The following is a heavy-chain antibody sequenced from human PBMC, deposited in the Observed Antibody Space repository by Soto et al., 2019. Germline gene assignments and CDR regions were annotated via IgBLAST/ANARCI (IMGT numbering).Heavy chain of an antibody. CDR1: GGSIRSDGYY. J-gene: IGHJ4*02. CDR2: IYYSGST. D-gene: IGHD5-12*01. CDR3: ARVVRMVARYYFDY. Sequence: TSETMSLTSTVSGGSIRSDGYYWSWIRQHPGKGLEGIGYIYYSGSTYYNPYYSGSTFYSPSLKSRVTISGDTSNNHFSLILNSVTAADTAVYYCARVVRMVARYYFDYWGQGTLVTVSS. V-gene: IGHV4-31*03.